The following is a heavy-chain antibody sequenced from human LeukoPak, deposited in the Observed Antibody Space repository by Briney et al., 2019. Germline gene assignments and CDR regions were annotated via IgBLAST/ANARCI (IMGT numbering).Heavy chain of an antibody. CDR2: IYHSGST. J-gene: IGHJ6*02. V-gene: IGHV4-30-2*01. CDR1: GGSISSGGYS. CDR3: ARGYPSDCSGGSCYSFYGGDKNYGMDV. D-gene: IGHD2-15*01. Sequence: SETLSLTCAVSGGSISSGGYSWSWIRQPPGKGLEWIGYIYHSGSTYYNPSLKSRVTISVDRSKNQFSLKLSSVTAADTAVYYCARGYPSDCSGGSCYSFYGGDKNYGMDVWGQGTTVTVSS.